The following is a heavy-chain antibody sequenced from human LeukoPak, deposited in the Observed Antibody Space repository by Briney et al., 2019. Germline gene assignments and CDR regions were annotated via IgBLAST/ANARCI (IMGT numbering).Heavy chain of an antibody. D-gene: IGHD2-2*03. J-gene: IGHJ4*02. Sequence: GGSLRLSCAPSGFTFSSYGMHWVRQAPGKGLEWVAVIWFDGDNKYYADSVKGRFTISRDNSKNTLYLEMNSLRAEDTAVYYCAKDLTWMLGRFDSWGQGTLVTVSS. V-gene: IGHV3-33*06. CDR1: GFTFSSYG. CDR3: AKDLTWMLGRFDS. CDR2: IWFDGDNK.